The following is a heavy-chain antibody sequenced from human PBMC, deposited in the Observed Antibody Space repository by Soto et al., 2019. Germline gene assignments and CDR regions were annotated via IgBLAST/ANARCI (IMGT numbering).Heavy chain of an antibody. V-gene: IGHV1-2*04. J-gene: IGHJ6*02. Sequence: ASVKVSCKASGYTFTGYYMHWVRQAPGQGLEWMGWINPNSGGTNYAQKFQGWVTMTRDTSISTAYMELSRLRSDDTAVYYCARGPYYDFWSGSERRYYYYGMDVWGQGTTVTVSS. CDR2: INPNSGGT. CDR1: GYTFTGYY. D-gene: IGHD3-3*01. CDR3: ARGPYYDFWSGSERRYYYYGMDV.